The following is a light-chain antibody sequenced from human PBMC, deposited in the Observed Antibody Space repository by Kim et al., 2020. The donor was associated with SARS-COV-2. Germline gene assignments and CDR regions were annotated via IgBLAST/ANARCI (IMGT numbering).Light chain of an antibody. CDR2: DVS. CDR1: NNYFRYRS. J-gene: IGLJ1*01. CDR3: NSYTSSGTYV. Sequence: QSALTQPASVSGSPGQSITISCSGINNYFRYRSVSWYQLHPGKAPKLMIYDVSNRPSGISSRFSGSKSGNTASLTISGLQAEDEADYYCNSYTSSGTYVFGTGTKVTVL. V-gene: IGLV2-14*03.